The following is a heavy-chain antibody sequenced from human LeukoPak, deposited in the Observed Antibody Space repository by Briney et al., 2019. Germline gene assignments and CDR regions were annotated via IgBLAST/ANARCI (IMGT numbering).Heavy chain of an antibody. D-gene: IGHD6-13*01. CDR2: IYSGGST. CDR1: GFTVNSNY. V-gene: IGHV3-53*01. J-gene: IGHJ4*02. CDR3: ARAIAAAGIVVDY. Sequence: GGSLRLSCAASGFTVNSNYMSWVRQAPGKGLEWVSVIYSGGSTYYADSVKGRFTISRDNSKNTLYLQMNSLRAEDTAVYYCARAIAAAGIVVDYWGQGTLVTVSS.